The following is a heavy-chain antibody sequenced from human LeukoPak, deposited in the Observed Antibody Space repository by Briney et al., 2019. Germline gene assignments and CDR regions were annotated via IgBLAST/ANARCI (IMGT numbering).Heavy chain of an antibody. D-gene: IGHD6-13*01. CDR1: GGSFSGYY. J-gene: IGHJ4*02. V-gene: IGHV4-34*01. CDR2: INHSGST. CDR3: ASGEAAAPYYFDY. Sequence: SETLSLTCAVYGGSFSGYYWSWIRQPPGKGLEWIGEINHSGSTNYNPSLKSRVTISVDTSKNQFSPKLSSVTAADTAVYYCASGEAAAPYYFDYWGQGTLVTVSS.